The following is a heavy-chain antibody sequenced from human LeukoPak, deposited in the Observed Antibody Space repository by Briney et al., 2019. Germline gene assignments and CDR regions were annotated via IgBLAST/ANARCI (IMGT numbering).Heavy chain of an antibody. V-gene: IGHV3-30-3*01. CDR1: GFTFSSYA. J-gene: IGHJ6*04. CDR3: AREATGTTGYYGMDV. Sequence: GGSLRLSCAASGFTFSSYAMHWVRQAPGKGLEWVAVISYDGSNKYYADSVKGRFTISRDNSKNTLYLQMNSLRAEDTAVYYCAREATGTTGYYGMDVWGKGTTVTVSS. CDR2: ISYDGSNK. D-gene: IGHD1-1*01.